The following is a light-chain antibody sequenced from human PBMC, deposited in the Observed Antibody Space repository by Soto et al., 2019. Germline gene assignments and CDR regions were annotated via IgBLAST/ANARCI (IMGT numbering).Light chain of an antibody. CDR3: QHYRTSLYT. V-gene: IGKV3-20*01. Sequence: DIVLTQSPGTLSLSPGERATLSCRASQIISSTYLGWYQQKPGQAPRLLIYGASSSATGIPDRFSGSESVIDFALTISRLDPEDFAVYYCQHYRTSLYTFRQDNKLQI. J-gene: IGKJ2*01. CDR2: GAS. CDR1: QIISSTY.